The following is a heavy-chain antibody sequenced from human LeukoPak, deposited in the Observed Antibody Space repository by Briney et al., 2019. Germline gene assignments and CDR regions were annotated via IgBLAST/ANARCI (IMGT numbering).Heavy chain of an antibody. CDR3: ARAGTCSSTSCDGGIEY. V-gene: IGHV3-21*06. CDR1: GFTFSSYG. J-gene: IGHJ4*02. CDR2: ISTTSTYI. D-gene: IGHD2-2*01. Sequence: GGSLRLSCAASGFTFSSYGMHWVRQAPGKGMEWVSFISTTSTYIYYADSVKGRFTVSRDNSKNLLYLQMDSLRVEDTAVYYCARAGTCSSTSCDGGIEYWGQGTLVTVSS.